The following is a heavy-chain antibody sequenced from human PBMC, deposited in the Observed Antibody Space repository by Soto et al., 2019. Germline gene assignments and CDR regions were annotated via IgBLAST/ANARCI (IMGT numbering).Heavy chain of an antibody. CDR1: XXXXXSYX. J-gene: IGHJ4*02. Sequence: EVHLLESGGGLVQPGGSLRLSXXASXXXXXSYXLXXXRRAPGKGLEWVATSSDRRTGNTHYSDSVRGRFTLSRDYSRNILFLQMDSLRADDTALYYCTTWLTAHFDYWGRGTQVTVSS. D-gene: IGHD2-21*02. CDR3: TTWLTAHFDY. CDR2: SSDRRTGNT. V-gene: IGHV3-23*01.